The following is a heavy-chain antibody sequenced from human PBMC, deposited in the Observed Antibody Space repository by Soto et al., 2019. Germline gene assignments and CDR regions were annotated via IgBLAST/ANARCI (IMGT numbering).Heavy chain of an antibody. CDR3: ARAFAWAFDY. CDR1: GFTFSSYS. Sequence: EVQLVESGGGLVQPGGSLRLSCVASGFTFSSYSMNWVRQAPGKGLEWVSYISSNSRLIHYADSVKGRFTISRDNAKNSLYLQMNSLRDEDAAVYYCARAFAWAFDYWGQGTLLSVSP. CDR2: ISSNSRLI. D-gene: IGHD1-26*01. V-gene: IGHV3-48*02. J-gene: IGHJ4*02.